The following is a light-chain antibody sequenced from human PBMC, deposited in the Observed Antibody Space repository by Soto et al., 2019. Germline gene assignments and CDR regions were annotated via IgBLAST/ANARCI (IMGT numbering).Light chain of an antibody. CDR1: SSDVGDYNF. J-gene: IGLJ2*01. Sequence: QSALTQPPSASGSPGQSVTISCTGTSSDVGDYNFVSWYQHHPGKAPKLIIYEVSKRPSGVPDRFSGSKSGNTASLTVSGLQPEDEADYHCSSYAGIKHVVFGGGTKLTVL. V-gene: IGLV2-8*01. CDR2: EVS. CDR3: SSYAGIKHVV.